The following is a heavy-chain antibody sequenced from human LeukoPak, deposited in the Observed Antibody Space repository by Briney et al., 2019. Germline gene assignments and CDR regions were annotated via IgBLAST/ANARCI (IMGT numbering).Heavy chain of an antibody. Sequence: SETLSLTCSVFGSSVSSDEYYWSWVRQHPGKGLEWIGYVYYSGSSYYIPSLESRITMSVEVSKNQFSLELRSVTAADTAVYYCARVKVLRFSEWFLDFWGQGALVTVSS. CDR1: GSSVSSDEYY. V-gene: IGHV4-31*03. D-gene: IGHD3-3*01. CDR3: ARVKVLRFSEWFLDF. J-gene: IGHJ4*02. CDR2: VYYSGSS.